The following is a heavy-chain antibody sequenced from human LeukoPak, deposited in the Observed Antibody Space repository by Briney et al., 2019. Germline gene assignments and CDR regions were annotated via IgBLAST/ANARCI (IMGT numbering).Heavy chain of an antibody. Sequence: GGSLRLPCAASGFTFSSYAMSWVRQAPGKGLEWVSAISGSGGSTYYADSVKGRFTISRDNSKNTLYLQMNSLRAEDTAVYYCAKSDQRSSVYYYYYYGMDVWGQGTTVTVSS. J-gene: IGHJ6*02. V-gene: IGHV3-23*01. CDR1: GFTFSSYA. CDR3: AKSDQRSSVYYYYYYGMDV. D-gene: IGHD6-6*01. CDR2: ISGSGGST.